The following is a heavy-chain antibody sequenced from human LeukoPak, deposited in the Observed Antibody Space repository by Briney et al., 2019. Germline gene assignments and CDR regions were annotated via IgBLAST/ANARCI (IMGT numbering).Heavy chain of an antibody. CDR2: IYHSGST. Sequence: PSEALSLTCTVSGGSISSSSYYWGWIRQPPGKGLEWIGSIYHSGSTYYNPSLKSRVTISVDTSKNQFSLKLSSVTAADTAVYYCARDSPNLSTMVRGVISLGFDYWGQGTLVTVSS. CDR3: ARDSPNLSTMVRGVISLGFDY. CDR1: GGSISSSSYY. D-gene: IGHD3-10*01. J-gene: IGHJ4*02. V-gene: IGHV4-39*07.